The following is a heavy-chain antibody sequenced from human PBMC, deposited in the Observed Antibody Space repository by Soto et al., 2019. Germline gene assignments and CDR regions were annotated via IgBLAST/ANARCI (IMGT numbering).Heavy chain of an antibody. J-gene: IGHJ4*02. CDR2: IYYSGST. V-gene: IGHV4-31*02. Sequence: LCGGSISSGGYYWRWIRQHPGKGLEWIGYIYYSGSTYYNPSLKSRVTISVDTSKNQFSLKLSSVTAADTAVYYCAGGLRTRGLIDYWGQGTLVTVSS. CDR3: AGGLRTRGLIDY. CDR1: GGSISSGGYY. D-gene: IGHD3-10*01.